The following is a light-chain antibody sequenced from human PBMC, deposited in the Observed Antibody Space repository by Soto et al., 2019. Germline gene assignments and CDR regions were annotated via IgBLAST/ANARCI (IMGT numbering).Light chain of an antibody. Sequence: EIVLTQSPGTQSLSPGERVTLSCRASQSVSSIYLAWYQQKPGQAPRLLIYGASTRATGIPDRFSGSGSGTDFTLTISRPEPEDFAVYFCQHYGSSLITFGQGTRLEIK. V-gene: IGKV3-20*01. CDR1: QSVSSIY. CDR3: QHYGSSLIT. CDR2: GAS. J-gene: IGKJ5*01.